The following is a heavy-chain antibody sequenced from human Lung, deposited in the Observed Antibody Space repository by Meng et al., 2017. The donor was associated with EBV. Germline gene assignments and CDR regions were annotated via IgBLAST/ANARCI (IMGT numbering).Heavy chain of an antibody. CDR1: GFTFTNLG. CDR3: ARVEVGITSGDY. V-gene: IGHV1-18*01. J-gene: IGHJ4*02. CDR2: ISAYNGDT. Sequence: QRGRSQSGGKTPGAQAQCALQSSGFTFTNLGITWVGQAPGQWLEWMGCISAYNGDTNYAQTRQGRVTMTTDTSTSTAYMELRSLRSDDTAVYYCARVEVGITSGDYWGQGTLVTVSS. D-gene: IGHD1-26*01.